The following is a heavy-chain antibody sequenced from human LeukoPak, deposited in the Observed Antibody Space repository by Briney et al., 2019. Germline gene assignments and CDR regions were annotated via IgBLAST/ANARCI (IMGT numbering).Heavy chain of an antibody. CDR2: IWYDGSNK. Sequence: PGRSLRLPCAASGFTFSSYGMHWVRQAPGKGLEWVAVIWYDGSNKYYADSVKGRFTISRDNSKNTLYLQMNSLRAEDTAVYYCARDSGYYYDSSGSFDYWGQGTLVTVSS. D-gene: IGHD3-22*01. J-gene: IGHJ4*02. CDR3: ARDSGYYYDSSGSFDY. V-gene: IGHV3-33*01. CDR1: GFTFSSYG.